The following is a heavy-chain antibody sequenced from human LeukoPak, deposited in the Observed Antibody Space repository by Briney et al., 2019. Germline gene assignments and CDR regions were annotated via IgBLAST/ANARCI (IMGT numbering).Heavy chain of an antibody. CDR2: IYHSGST. V-gene: IGHV4-38-2*02. J-gene: IGHJ4*02. CDR3: ARVPTLAYCGGDCGFDY. D-gene: IGHD2-21*02. CDR1: GYSISSGYY. Sequence: SETLFLTCTVSGYSISSGYYWGWIRQPPGKGLEWIGSIYHSGSTSYNPSLKSRITISVDTSKNQFSLKLSSVTAADTAVYYCARVPTLAYCGGDCGFDYWGQGTLVTVSS.